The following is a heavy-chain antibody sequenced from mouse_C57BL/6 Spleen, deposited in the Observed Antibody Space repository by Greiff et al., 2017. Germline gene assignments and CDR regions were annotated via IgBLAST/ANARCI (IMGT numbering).Heavy chain of an antibody. CDR1: GFNIKNTY. V-gene: IGHV14-3*01. D-gene: IGHD2-4*01. CDR2: IDPANGNT. J-gene: IGHJ3*01. CDR3: ASYDYDEEAWFAY. Sequence: EVKLQESVAELVRPGASVKLSCTASGFNIKNTYMHWVKQRPEQGLEWIGRIDPANGNTKYAPKFQGKATITADTSSNTAYLQLSSLTSEDTAIYYCASYDYDEEAWFAYWGQGTLVTVSA.